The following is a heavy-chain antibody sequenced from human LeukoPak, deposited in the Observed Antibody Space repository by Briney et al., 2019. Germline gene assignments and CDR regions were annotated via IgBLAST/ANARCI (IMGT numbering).Heavy chain of an antibody. CDR1: GYTFISYG. CDR2: IIPILGIA. CDR3: ARGSGTTTSTFDC. D-gene: IGHD4-17*01. Sequence: SVKVSCKASGYTFISYGISWVRQAPGQGLEWMGRIIPILGIANYAQKFQGRVTITADKSTSTAYMELSSLRSEDTAVYYCARGSGTTTSTFDCWGQGTLVTVSS. V-gene: IGHV1-69*04. J-gene: IGHJ4*02.